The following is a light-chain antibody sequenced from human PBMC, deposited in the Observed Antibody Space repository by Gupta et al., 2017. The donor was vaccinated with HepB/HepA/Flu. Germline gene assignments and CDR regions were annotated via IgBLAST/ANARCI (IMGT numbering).Light chain of an antibody. Sequence: DNVLTQPPGTLSLSPGERATLSCRASQSVTSNYLAWYQQKSGQAPRLLLYGASSSASGIQDRVSGSGSGTDFTLNISRLENEDFAVYFCQHDGSAPYTFGQGTKVDIK. CDR1: QSVTSNY. J-gene: IGKJ2*01. CDR3: QHDGSAPYT. V-gene: IGKV3-20*01. CDR2: GAS.